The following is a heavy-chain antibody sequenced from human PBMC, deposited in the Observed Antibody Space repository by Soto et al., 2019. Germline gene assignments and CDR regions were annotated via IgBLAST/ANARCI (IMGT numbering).Heavy chain of an antibody. V-gene: IGHV3-11*01. CDR2: ISSSGSSI. CDR1: GLTFSDCY. CDR3: ARVRFGEWGYAMDV. J-gene: IGHJ6*02. D-gene: IGHD3-10*01. Sequence: QVQLVESGVGLVKPGGSLRLSCAASGLTFSDCYMNWIRQAPGKGLEWVSYISSSGSSINYAGSVKGRFTISRDNAKNSLYLQMNSLRAEDTAMYYCARVRFGEWGYAMDVWGQGTTVTVSS.